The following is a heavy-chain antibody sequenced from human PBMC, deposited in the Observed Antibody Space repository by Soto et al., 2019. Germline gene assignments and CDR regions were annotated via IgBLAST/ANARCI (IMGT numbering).Heavy chain of an antibody. D-gene: IGHD6-13*01. CDR3: ARDRLNAAAGQESRFDY. J-gene: IGHJ4*02. V-gene: IGHV1-46*01. CDR1: GYTFTNYY. CDR2: INPSGGST. Sequence: AAVKVSCKASGYTFTNYYMHWVRQAPGQGLEWMGIINPSGGSTSYAQKFQGRVTMTRDTSTSTVYMDLSSLRSEDKAVYYCARDRLNAAAGQESRFDYWGQGTLVTVSS.